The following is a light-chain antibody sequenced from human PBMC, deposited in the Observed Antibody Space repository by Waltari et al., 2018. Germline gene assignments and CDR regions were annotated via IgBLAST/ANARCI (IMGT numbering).Light chain of an antibody. CDR3: QSYDSSLSAVV. J-gene: IGLJ2*01. V-gene: IGLV1-40*01. CDR1: SPNTGAGYD. Sequence: QSVLTQPPSVSGAPGQRVTISCTGSSPNTGAGYDVHWYQQLPGTAPKLLIYGNSNRPSGVPDRFSGSKSGTSASLAITGLQAEDEADYYCQSYDSSLSAVVFGGGTKLTVL. CDR2: GNS.